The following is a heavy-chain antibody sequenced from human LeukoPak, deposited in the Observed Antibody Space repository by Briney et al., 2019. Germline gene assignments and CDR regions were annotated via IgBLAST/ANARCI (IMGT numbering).Heavy chain of an antibody. V-gene: IGHV3-74*01. Sequence: AGGFLRLSCAASGFTFSSYWMHWIRQAPGKGLVWVSRIHSDGSSTGYADSVKGRFTISRDNAKNTLYLQMNSLRAEDTAVYYCATGSGHAFDIWGQGTMVTVSS. CDR1: GFTFSSYW. CDR3: ATGSGHAFDI. D-gene: IGHD2-15*01. CDR2: IHSDGSST. J-gene: IGHJ3*02.